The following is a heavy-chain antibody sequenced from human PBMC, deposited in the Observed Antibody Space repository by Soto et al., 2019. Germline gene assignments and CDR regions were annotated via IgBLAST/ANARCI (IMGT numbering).Heavy chain of an antibody. J-gene: IGHJ3*02. CDR1: GYTFTSYG. V-gene: IGHV1-18*01. CDR2: ISAYNGNT. D-gene: IGHD6-19*01. CDR3: ARGLKQWPLVIADAFDI. Sequence: QVQLVQSGAEVKKPGASVKVSCKASGYTFTSYGISWVRQAPGQGLEWMGWISAYNGNTNYAQKLQGRGTMTTDTSTSTAYMELRSLRSDDTAVYYCARGLKQWPLVIADAFDIWGQGTMVTVSS.